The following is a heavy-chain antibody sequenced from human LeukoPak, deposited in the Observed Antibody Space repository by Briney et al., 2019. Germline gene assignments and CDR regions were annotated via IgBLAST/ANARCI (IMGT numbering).Heavy chain of an antibody. CDR3: AKGWFRDYYFDY. CDR2: ISYDGSNK. CDR1: GFIFSSYG. D-gene: IGHD3-10*01. V-gene: IGHV3-30*18. J-gene: IGHJ4*02. Sequence: GMSLRLSCAASGFIFSSYGMHWVRQAPGKGLEWVAVISYDGSNKYYADSVKGRFTISRDNPKNTLYLQMNSLRAEDTAVYYCAKGWFRDYYFDYWGQGTLVTVSS.